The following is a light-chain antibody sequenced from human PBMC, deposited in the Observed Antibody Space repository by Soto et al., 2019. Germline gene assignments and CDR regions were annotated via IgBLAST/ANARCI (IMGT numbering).Light chain of an antibody. V-gene: IGKV1-27*01. Sequence: DIQMTQSPSSLSASVGDRVTITCRASQGIINYLAWYQQKPGKVPKLLIYSASTLQSGVPSRFSGSGSGTDFTLPISSLQPEDVATYYCQKYNSSPALIFGGGTKVEI. J-gene: IGKJ4*01. CDR2: SAS. CDR3: QKYNSSPALI. CDR1: QGIINY.